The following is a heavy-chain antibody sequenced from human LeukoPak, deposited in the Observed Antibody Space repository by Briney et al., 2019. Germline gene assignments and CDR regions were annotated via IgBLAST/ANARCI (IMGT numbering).Heavy chain of an antibody. Sequence: SQTLSLTCAVSGGSISSGGYSWSWIRQPPGKGLEWNGYIYHSGSTYYNPSLKSRVTISVDRSKNQFSLKLSSVTAADTAVYYCARGYDILTGFGYWGQGTLVTVSS. CDR3: ARGYDILTGFGY. J-gene: IGHJ4*02. CDR1: GGSISSGGYS. V-gene: IGHV4-30-2*01. D-gene: IGHD3-9*01. CDR2: IYHSGST.